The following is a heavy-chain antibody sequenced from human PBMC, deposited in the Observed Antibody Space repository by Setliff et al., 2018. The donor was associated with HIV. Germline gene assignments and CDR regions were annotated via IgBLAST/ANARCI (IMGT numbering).Heavy chain of an antibody. J-gene: IGHJ1*01. V-gene: IGHV3-7*01. CDR3: ARHSSSWSWAEYFQF. D-gene: IGHD6-13*01. CDR1: GFTFSNYW. Sequence: GESLKISCAASGFTFSNYWMNWVRQAPGKGLEWVANIKQDGSEKYYVDSVKGRFTISRDNAKNSLSLQMNSLRAEDTAVYYCARHSSSWSWAEYFQFWGQGTPVTVSS. CDR2: IKQDGSEK.